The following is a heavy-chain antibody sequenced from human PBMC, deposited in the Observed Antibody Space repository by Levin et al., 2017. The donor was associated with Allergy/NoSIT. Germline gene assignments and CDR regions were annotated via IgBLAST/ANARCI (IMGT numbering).Heavy chain of an antibody. V-gene: IGHV3-33*01. J-gene: IGHJ6*03. CDR2: IWYDGSNK. Sequence: GGSLRLSCAASGFTFSSYGMHWVRQAPGKGLEWVAVIWYDGSNKYYADSVKGRFIISRDNSKNTLYLQMNSLRAEDTAVYYCARRTYYYGSGSQGYYYMDVWGKGTTVTVSS. CDR1: GFTFSSYG. D-gene: IGHD3-10*01. CDR3: ARRTYYYGSGSQGYYYMDV.